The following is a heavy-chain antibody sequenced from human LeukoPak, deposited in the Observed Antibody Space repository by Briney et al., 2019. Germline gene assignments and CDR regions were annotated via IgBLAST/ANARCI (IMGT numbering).Heavy chain of an antibody. CDR1: GFTFSSYG. J-gene: IGHJ4*02. CDR2: IRYDGSNK. Sequence: PGGSLRLSCAASGFTFSSYGMHWVRQAPGKGLEWVAFIRYDGSNKYYGDSVKGRFTISRDNSKNTLYLQMNSLRAEDTGVYYRAKDRAAAAYFDYWGQGTLVSVSS. D-gene: IGHD6-13*01. CDR3: AKDRAAAAYFDY. V-gene: IGHV3-30*02.